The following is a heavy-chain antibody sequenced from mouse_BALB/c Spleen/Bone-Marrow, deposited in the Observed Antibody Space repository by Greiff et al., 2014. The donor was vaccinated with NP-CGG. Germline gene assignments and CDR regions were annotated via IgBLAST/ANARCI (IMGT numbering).Heavy chain of an antibody. CDR1: GFSLTSHG. CDR2: IWAGGST. V-gene: IGHV2-9*02. Sequence: VKLVESGPGLVAPSQSLSITCTVSGFSLTSHGVHWVRQPPGKGLEWLGVIWAGGSTNYNSALMSRLSISKDNSKSQVFLKMNSLQTDGTAMYYCAREYYGNGYAMDYWGQGTSVTVSS. CDR3: AREYYGNGYAMDY. J-gene: IGHJ4*01. D-gene: IGHD2-1*01.